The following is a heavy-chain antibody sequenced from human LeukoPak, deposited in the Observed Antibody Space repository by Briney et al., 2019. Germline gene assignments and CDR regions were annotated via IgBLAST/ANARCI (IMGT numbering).Heavy chain of an antibody. D-gene: IGHD1-1*01. CDR2: ISYDGSNE. Sequence: GGSLRLSCAASGFTFSYYAMHWVRQAPGKGLEWVAVISYDGSNEYYADSVRGRFTISRDNSKNTLYLQMNSLRAEDTAVYYCAKDWHGNFDYWGQGTLVTVSS. CDR1: GFTFSYYA. J-gene: IGHJ4*02. V-gene: IGHV3-30*04. CDR3: AKDWHGNFDY.